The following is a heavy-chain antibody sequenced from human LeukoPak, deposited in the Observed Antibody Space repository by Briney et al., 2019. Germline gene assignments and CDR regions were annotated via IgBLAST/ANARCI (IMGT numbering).Heavy chain of an antibody. V-gene: IGHV3-15*05. CDR3: ARDLSGTYPFDL. Sequence: GGSLRLSCAASGFTVNNAWVSWVRQAPGKGLEWVGRIQRKTDGGTTAYAAPVKGRLTISRDESRNTVYLQMNSLRDEDTAVYYCARDLSGTYPFDLWGQGTLVTVSS. D-gene: IGHD1-26*01. CDR1: GFTVNNAW. CDR2: IQRKTDGGTT. J-gene: IGHJ4*02.